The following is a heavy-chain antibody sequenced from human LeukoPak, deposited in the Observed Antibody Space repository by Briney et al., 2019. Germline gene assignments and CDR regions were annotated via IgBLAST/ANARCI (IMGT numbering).Heavy chain of an antibody. Sequence: SETLSLTCTVSGVSISSGGHYWSWIRQHPGKGLEWIGYIYYSGSTYYNPSLKSRVTISVDTSKNQFSLKLSSVTAADTAVYYCAAEWELLGGFDYWGQGTLVTVSS. CDR2: IYYSGST. D-gene: IGHD1-26*01. J-gene: IGHJ4*02. CDR3: AAEWELLGGFDY. V-gene: IGHV4-31*03. CDR1: GVSISSGGHY.